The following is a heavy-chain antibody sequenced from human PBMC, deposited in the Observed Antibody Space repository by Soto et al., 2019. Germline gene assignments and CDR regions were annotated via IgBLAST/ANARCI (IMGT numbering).Heavy chain of an antibody. CDR3: AKGGGGVLDS. V-gene: IGHV3-23*01. Sequence: EVQLLESGGGLVQPGGSPRLSCAASGFAFSNYGINWVRQAPGKGLEWVSGISSSGIRTYYAHSVRGRFTISRENSKNTVYLQMDRLTAEDTAVYYCAKGGGGVLDSWGHGTLVTVSS. CDR1: GFAFSNYG. CDR2: ISSSGIRT. J-gene: IGHJ5*01. D-gene: IGHD3-16*01.